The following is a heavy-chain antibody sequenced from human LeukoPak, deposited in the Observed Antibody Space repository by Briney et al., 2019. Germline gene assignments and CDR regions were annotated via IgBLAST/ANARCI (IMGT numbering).Heavy chain of an antibody. CDR1: GGSISSSSYY. Sequence: KPSETLSLTCTVSGGSISSSSYYWGWIRQPPGKGLEWIGYIYYSGSTYYNPSLKSRVTISVDTSKNEFSLKLASVTAADTAVYYCARFSRFSEWLFDQWGQGTLVTVSS. J-gene: IGHJ5*02. V-gene: IGHV4-61*05. CDR3: ARFSRFSEWLFDQ. CDR2: IYYSGST. D-gene: IGHD3-3*01.